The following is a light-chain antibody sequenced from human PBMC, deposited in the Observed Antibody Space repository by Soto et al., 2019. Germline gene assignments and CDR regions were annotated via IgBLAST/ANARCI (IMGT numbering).Light chain of an antibody. CDR3: SSYTSSSTPV. CDR2: EVS. J-gene: IGLJ3*02. CDR1: SSDVGGYNY. Sequence: QSALTQPASVSGSPGQSITISCTGTSSDVGGYNYVSWYQQHPGKAPKLMIYEVSNRPSGVSNRFSGSRSGNTASLTFSGLQAEDEADYYCSSYTSSSTPVFGGGTKVTVL. V-gene: IGLV2-14*01.